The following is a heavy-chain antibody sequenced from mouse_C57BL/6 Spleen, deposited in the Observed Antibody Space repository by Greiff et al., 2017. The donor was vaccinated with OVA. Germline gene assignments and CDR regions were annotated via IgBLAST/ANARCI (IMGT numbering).Heavy chain of an antibody. D-gene: IGHD1-1*01. CDR2: IYPGDGDT. J-gene: IGHJ1*03. V-gene: IGHV1-80*01. Sequence: VQLQQSGAELVKPGASVKISCKASGYAFSSYWMNWVKQRPGKGLEWIGQIYPGDGDTNYNGKFKGKATLTADKSSSTAYMQLSSLTSEDSAVYFCAREGDGSSYWYFDVWGTGTTVTVSS. CDR3: AREGDGSSYWYFDV. CDR1: GYAFSSYW.